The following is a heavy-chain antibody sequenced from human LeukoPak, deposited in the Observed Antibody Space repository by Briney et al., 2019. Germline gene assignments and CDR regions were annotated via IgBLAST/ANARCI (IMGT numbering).Heavy chain of an antibody. CDR3: ARHVISSSWYVDY. CDR2: ISYDGSNK. Sequence: GGSLRLSCAASGFTFSSYAMHWVRQAPGKGLEWVAVISYDGSNKYYADSVKGRFTISRDNSKNTLYLQMNSLRAEDTAMYYCARHVISSSWYVDYWGQGTLVTVSS. CDR1: GFTFSSYA. D-gene: IGHD6-13*01. V-gene: IGHV3-30-3*01. J-gene: IGHJ4*02.